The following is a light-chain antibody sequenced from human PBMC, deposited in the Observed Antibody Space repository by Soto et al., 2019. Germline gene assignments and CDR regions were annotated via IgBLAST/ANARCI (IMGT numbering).Light chain of an antibody. CDR1: QSFRGL. J-gene: IGKJ5*01. CDR2: DAY. V-gene: IGKV3-11*01. CDR3: QQRHMWPIT. Sequence: EDVLTQSPVTLSLSPGGRATLSCRASQSFRGLLAWYQQKPGQAPRLLIYDAYNRATGIPPRFSGSGSGTDFTLTISSLEPEDSAVYYCQQRHMWPITFGQGTRLEIK.